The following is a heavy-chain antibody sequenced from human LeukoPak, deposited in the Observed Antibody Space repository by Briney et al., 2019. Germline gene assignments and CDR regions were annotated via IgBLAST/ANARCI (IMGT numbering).Heavy chain of an antibody. V-gene: IGHV1-69*06. Sequence: SGKVSCKASGGTFSSYAISWVRQGPGQGLEWMGGIIPIFGTASYAQEFQGRGTITADKSTSTDYLEMSSLRSWDKAVYYCALEYTSHKYYFDYWGQGTPVTVSS. J-gene: IGHJ4*02. D-gene: IGHD6-6*01. CDR2: IIPIFGTA. CDR3: ALEYTSHKYYFDY. CDR1: GGTFSSYA.